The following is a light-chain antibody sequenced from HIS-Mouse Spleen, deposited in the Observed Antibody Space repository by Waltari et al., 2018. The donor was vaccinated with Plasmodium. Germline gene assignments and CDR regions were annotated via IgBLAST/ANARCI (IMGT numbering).Light chain of an antibody. V-gene: IGLV1-44*01. CDR1: TSNLRSNH. CDR2: SNN. CDR3: AAWDDSLNGVV. J-gene: IGLJ2*01. Sequence: QSVLTQPPSASGPPGQRVPISGSGSTSNLRSNHVSWYHQLPGTAPKLLSYSNNQRPSGVPDRFSGSKSGTSASLAISGLQSEDEADYYCAAWDDSLNGVVFGGGTKLTVL.